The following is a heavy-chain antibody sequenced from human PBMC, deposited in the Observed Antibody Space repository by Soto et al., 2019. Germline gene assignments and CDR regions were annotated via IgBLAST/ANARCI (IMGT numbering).Heavy chain of an antibody. CDR3: ARDGQYSTGWRALTYGMDV. CDR2: INPYSGGT. CDR1: GYTFKDYY. Sequence: QVQLVQSGAEVKMPGASVTVSCKTSGYTFKDYYIHWVRQAPGQGLEWMGWINPYSGGTKFAQKFHDRLTVTRVPSINTVYMELNRLTSDDTAVYHCARDGQYSTGWRALTYGMDVWGQGTAVSVSS. V-gene: IGHV1-2*02. D-gene: IGHD2-8*02. J-gene: IGHJ6*02.